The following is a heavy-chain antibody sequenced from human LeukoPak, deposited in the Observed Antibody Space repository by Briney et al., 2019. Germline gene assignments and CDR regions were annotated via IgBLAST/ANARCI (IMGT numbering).Heavy chain of an antibody. CDR2: IWSDGSKT. Sequence: GRSLRLSCAASGFTFSGYGMHWVRQTPGKGLEWVAVIWSDGSKTIYADSVKGRSTISRDNSKNTLYLQMNSLRAEDTAVYYCARDGDGPKYWYFNLWGRGTLVTVSS. CDR3: ARDGDGPKYWYFNL. J-gene: IGHJ2*01. CDR1: GFTFSGYG. V-gene: IGHV3-33*01.